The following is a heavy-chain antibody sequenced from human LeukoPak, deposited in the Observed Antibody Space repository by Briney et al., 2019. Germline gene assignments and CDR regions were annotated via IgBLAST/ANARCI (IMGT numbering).Heavy chain of an antibody. J-gene: IGHJ5*02. CDR3: ARDKLGLGELSLYDQ. V-gene: IGHV1-2*02. CDR1: GYTLTGYY. CDR2: MNPNSGGT. D-gene: IGHD3-16*02. Sequence: GASVKVSCKASGYTLTGYYMHWVRQAPGQGIEWMGGMNPNSGGTKYEQKFQGRGTMTRDTSISTAYMELSRLRSDDTAMYYCARDKLGLGELSLYDQWGQGTLVTVFS.